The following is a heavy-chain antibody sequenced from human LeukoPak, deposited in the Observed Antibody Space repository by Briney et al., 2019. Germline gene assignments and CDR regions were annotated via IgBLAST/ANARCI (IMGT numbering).Heavy chain of an antibody. CDR1: GFTFSSYG. J-gene: IGHJ4*02. CDR3: AKTTSSPYYDSSDYYANFDY. Sequence: GGSLRLSCAASGFTFSSYGMHWVRQAPGKGLEWVAFIRYDGSNKYYADSVKGRFTISRDNSKNTLYLQMNSLRAEDTAVYYCAKTTSSPYYDSSDYYANFDYWGQGTLVTVSS. V-gene: IGHV3-30*02. D-gene: IGHD3-22*01. CDR2: IRYDGSNK.